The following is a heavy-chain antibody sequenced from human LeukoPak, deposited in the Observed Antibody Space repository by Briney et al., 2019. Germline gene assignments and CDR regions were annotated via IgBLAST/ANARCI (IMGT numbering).Heavy chain of an antibody. V-gene: IGHV3-23*01. CDR1: GFKFVAYP. Sequence: GGSLRLSCAASGFKFVAYPMSWVRQAPGKGLEWVSSISDSGGSTHYAESVRGRFSLSRDNFEKTLHLQMNSLRAEDTAVYYCAKEHEGGRRFLEWLSHFDYWGQGTLVTVSS. CDR2: ISDSGGST. CDR3: AKEHEGGRRFLEWLSHFDY. J-gene: IGHJ4*02. D-gene: IGHD3-3*01.